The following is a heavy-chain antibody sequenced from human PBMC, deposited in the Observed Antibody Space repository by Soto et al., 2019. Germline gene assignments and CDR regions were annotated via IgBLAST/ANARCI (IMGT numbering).Heavy chain of an antibody. CDR2: VYYSGGA. J-gene: IGHJ5*02. CDR1: GGSIDNSHSF. CDR3: TRGPPRVQWFDP. Sequence: SETLSLTCDVSGGSIDNSHSFWGWIRQPPGKGLEFIGSVYYSGGAYYNPSLKSRVTMSLDTSRNQFSLKLSSVTAADTAVYYCTRGPPRVQWFDPWGLGTLVTVSS. V-gene: IGHV4-39*07.